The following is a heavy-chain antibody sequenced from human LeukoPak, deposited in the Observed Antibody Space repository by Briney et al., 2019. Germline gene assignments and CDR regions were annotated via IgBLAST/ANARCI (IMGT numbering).Heavy chain of an antibody. CDR3: AKDLNRIVVVPAVLDY. J-gene: IGHJ4*02. V-gene: IGHV3-20*04. CDR1: GFTFDDYG. D-gene: IGHD2-2*01. Sequence: PGGSLRLSCAASGFTFDDYGMSWVRQAPGKGLEWVSGINWNGGSTGYADSVKGRFTISRDNSKNTLYLQMNSLRAEDTAVYYCAKDLNRIVVVPAVLDYWGQGTLVTVSS. CDR2: INWNGGST.